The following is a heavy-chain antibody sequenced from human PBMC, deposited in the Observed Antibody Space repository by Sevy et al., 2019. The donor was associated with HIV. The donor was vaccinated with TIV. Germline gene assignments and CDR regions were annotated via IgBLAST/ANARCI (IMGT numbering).Heavy chain of an antibody. D-gene: IGHD1-26*01. CDR1: GFTFSSSG. V-gene: IGHV3-33*01. CDR2: IWYDGNNK. CDR3: ARDGSGSYSYFDY. J-gene: IGHJ4*02. Sequence: GGSLRLSCAASGFTFSSSGMHWVRQAPGKGLEWVAVIWYDGNNKYYADSVKGRFTIARDNSKNTLYLQMNSLRAEDTAVYYCARDGSGSYSYFDYWGQGTLVTVSS.